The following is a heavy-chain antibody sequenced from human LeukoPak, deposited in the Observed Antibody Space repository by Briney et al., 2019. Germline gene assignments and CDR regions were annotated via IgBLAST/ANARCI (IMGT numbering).Heavy chain of an antibody. CDR3: ARGPDYGDYE. J-gene: IGHJ4*02. Sequence: SQTLSLTCTVSGGSISSGGYYWSWIRQHPGKGLEWIGYIYYSGSTYYNPSLKSRVTISVDTSKNQFSLKLSSVTVADTAVYYCARGPDYGDYEWSQGTLVTVSS. CDR2: IYYSGST. V-gene: IGHV4-31*03. CDR1: GGSISSGGYY. D-gene: IGHD4-17*01.